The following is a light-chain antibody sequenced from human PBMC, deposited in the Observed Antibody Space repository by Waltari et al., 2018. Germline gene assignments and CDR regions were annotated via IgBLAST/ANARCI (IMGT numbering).Light chain of an antibody. CDR2: RKN. Sequence: QSVLTQPPSASGTPGQRVTISCSGSSSNIGRNYVYCYQQLPGTAPKLLLYRKNQRPSGVPDRFSGSKSGTSASLAISGLRSEDEADYYCAAWDDSLRGGVFGTGTRVTVL. J-gene: IGLJ1*01. CDR1: SSNIGRNY. CDR3: AAWDDSLRGGV. V-gene: IGLV1-47*01.